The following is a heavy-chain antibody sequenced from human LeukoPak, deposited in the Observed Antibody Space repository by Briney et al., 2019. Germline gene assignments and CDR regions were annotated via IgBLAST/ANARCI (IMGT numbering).Heavy chain of an antibody. Sequence: GESLNISCKGSGYSFTSYWIGWVRQMPGKGLEWMGIIYPGDSDTSYSPSFQGQVTISADKSISTAYLQWSSLNASDTAMYCCARHVDTAMATGGDFDYWGQGTLVTVSS. CDR2: IYPGDSDT. J-gene: IGHJ4*02. V-gene: IGHV5-51*01. D-gene: IGHD5-18*01. CDR3: ARHVDTAMATGGDFDY. CDR1: GYSFTSYW.